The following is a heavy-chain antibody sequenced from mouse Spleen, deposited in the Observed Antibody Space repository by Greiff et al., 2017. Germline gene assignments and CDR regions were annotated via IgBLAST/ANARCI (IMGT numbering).Heavy chain of an antibody. J-gene: IGHJ4*01. D-gene: IGHD2-4*01. V-gene: IGHV1-15*01. CDR1: GYTFTDYE. CDR2: IDPETGGT. Sequence: QVQLQQSGAELVRPGASVTLSCTASGYTFTDYEMHWVKQTPVHGLEWIGVIDPETGGTAYKQKFKGKATLTADKSSSTAYMELRSLTSEDSAVYYCTRVEGMITTGDYYCIDYWGQGTSGTVSS. CDR3: TRVEGMITTGDYYCIDY.